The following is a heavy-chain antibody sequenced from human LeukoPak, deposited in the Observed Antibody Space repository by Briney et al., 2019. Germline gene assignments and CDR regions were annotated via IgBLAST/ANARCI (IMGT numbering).Heavy chain of an antibody. Sequence: GGSLRLSCAASGFTFSDYYMTWIRQAPGQGLEWVSYITGSGSTISYADSVKGRFTLSRDNAKNSLYLQMNSLRAEDTAVYYCARERTYSFDYWGQGTLVTVSS. CDR2: ITGSGSTI. CDR1: GFTFSDYY. D-gene: IGHD1-26*01. V-gene: IGHV3-11*01. CDR3: ARERTYSFDY. J-gene: IGHJ4*02.